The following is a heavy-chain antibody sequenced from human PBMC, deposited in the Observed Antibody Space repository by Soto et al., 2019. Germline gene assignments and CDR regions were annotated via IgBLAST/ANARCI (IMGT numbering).Heavy chain of an antibody. D-gene: IGHD1-7*01. CDR2: INAGNGNT. J-gene: IGHJ4*02. CDR1: GYTFTSYA. Sequence: ASVKVSCKASGYTFTSYAMHWVRQAPGQRLEWMGWINAGNGNTKYSQKFQGRVTITRDTSASTAYMELSSLRSEDTAVYYCARGSDWNYGLGDYWGQGTLVTVSS. CDR3: ARGSDWNYGLGDY. V-gene: IGHV1-3*01.